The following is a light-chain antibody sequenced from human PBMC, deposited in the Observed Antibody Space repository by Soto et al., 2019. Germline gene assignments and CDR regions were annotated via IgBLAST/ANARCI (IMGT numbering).Light chain of an antibody. Sequence: QSVLTQPPSVSAAPGQKVTISCSGSSSNIGNNYVSWYQQLPGTAPKLLSYENTKRPSGIPDRFSGSKSGTSATLGITGLQTGDEADYCCGTWDSSLSVPYVFGTWTKVTVL. CDR3: GTWDSSLSVPYV. CDR2: ENT. CDR1: SSNIGNNY. J-gene: IGLJ1*01. V-gene: IGLV1-51*02.